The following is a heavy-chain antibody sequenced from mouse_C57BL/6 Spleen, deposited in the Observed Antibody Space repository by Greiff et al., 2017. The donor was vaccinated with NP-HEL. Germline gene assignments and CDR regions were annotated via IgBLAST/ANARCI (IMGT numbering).Heavy chain of an antibody. CDR2: ISYDGSN. CDR3: ARKGYYGSSGYFDY. J-gene: IGHJ2*01. V-gene: IGHV3-6*01. Sequence: EVKLMESGPGLVKPSQSLSLTCSVTGYSITSGYYWNWIRQFPGNKLEWMGYISYDGSNNYNPSLKNRISITRDTSKNQFFLKLNSVTTEDTATYYCARKGYYGSSGYFDYWGQGTTLTVSS. CDR1: GYSITSGYY. D-gene: IGHD1-1*01.